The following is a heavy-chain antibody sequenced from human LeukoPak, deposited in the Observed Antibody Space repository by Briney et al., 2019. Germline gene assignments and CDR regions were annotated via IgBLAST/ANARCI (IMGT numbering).Heavy chain of an antibody. D-gene: IGHD3-22*01. CDR2: IYYSGST. J-gene: IGHJ6*03. CDR3: ARENYYDSSGYYWGYYYYYMDV. V-gene: IGHV4-39*02. CDR1: GGSISSSSYY. Sequence: SETLSLTCTVSGGSISSSSYYWGWIRQPPGKGLEWIGSIYYSGSTYYNPSLKSRVTISVDTSKNQFSLKLSSVTAADTAVYYCARENYYDSSGYYWGYYYYYMDVWGKGTTVTVSS.